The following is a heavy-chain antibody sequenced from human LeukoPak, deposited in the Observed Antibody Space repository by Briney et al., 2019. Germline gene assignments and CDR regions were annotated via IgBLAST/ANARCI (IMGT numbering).Heavy chain of an antibody. J-gene: IGHJ4*02. V-gene: IGHV3-53*01. CDR1: GFTVSSNY. CDR2: IYSGGST. CDR3: ATSGNDYTTQTTY. Sequence: GGSLRLSCAASGFTVSSNYMSWVRQAPGKGLEWVSVIYSGGSTYYADSVKGRFTISRDNSKNTLYLQMNSLRAEDTAVYYCATSGNDYTTQTTYWGQGTLVTVSS. D-gene: IGHD3-22*01.